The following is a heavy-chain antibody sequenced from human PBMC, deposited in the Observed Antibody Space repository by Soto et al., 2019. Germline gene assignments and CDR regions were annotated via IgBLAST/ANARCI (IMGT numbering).Heavy chain of an antibody. D-gene: IGHD5-12*01. CDR2: IYYSGST. CDR3: ARVAGYGARLDV. V-gene: IGHV4-61*01. CDR1: GGSVSSGSYY. J-gene: IGHJ6*02. Sequence: QVQLQESGPGLVKPSETLSLTCTVSGGSVSSGSYYWSWIRQPPGKGLEWIGYIYYSGSTNYNPSPTSGXXIXVXXTNNESSLKLSPVTAADTAVYSGARVAGYGARLDVWGQGTTVTVSS.